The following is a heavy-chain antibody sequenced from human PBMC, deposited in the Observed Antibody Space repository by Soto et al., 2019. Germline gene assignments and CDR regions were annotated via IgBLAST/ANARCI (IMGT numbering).Heavy chain of an antibody. CDR2: IYYSGST. CDR1: GGSISSSSYY. D-gene: IGHD3-10*01. V-gene: IGHV4-39*01. Sequence: QLQLQESGPGLVKPSETLSLTCTVSGGSISSSSYYWDWIRQPPGKGLEWIGSIYYSGSTYYNPSLKSRVTISVDTSKNQFSLKLSSVTAADTAVYYCATYVLLWFGDPMAKYYFDYWGQGTLVTVSS. CDR3: ATYVLLWFGDPMAKYYFDY. J-gene: IGHJ4*02.